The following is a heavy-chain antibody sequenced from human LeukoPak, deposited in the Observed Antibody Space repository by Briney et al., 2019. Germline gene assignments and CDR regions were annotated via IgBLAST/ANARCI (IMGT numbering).Heavy chain of an antibody. CDR3: AKEYGDYGYFDY. Sequence: GGPLRLSCAASGFTFSSYAMSWVRQAPGKGLEWVSAISGSGGSTYYADSVKGRFTISRDNSKNTLYLQMNSLRAEDTAVYYRAKEYGDYGYFDYWGQGTLVTVSS. J-gene: IGHJ4*02. CDR1: GFTFSSYA. V-gene: IGHV3-23*01. D-gene: IGHD4-17*01. CDR2: ISGSGGST.